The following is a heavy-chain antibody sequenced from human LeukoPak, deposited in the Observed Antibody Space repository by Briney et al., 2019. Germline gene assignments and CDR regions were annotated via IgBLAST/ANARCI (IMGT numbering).Heavy chain of an antibody. CDR2: ISGRGDST. D-gene: IGHD3-16*02. CDR3: AKDESTRIGVWGSHRFYAFDI. CDR1: GFTFSSYA. J-gene: IGHJ3*02. V-gene: IGHV3-23*01. Sequence: PGGSLRLSCSASGFTFSSYAMTWVRQAPGKGLEWVSDISGRGDSTYYADSVKGRFTISRDNSKNTLYLQMNSLRADDMALYYCAKDESTRIGVWGSHRFYAFDIWGQGTMVTVSS.